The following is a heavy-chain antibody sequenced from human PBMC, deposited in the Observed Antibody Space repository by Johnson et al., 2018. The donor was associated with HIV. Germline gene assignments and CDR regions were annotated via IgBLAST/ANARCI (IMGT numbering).Heavy chain of an antibody. Sequence: QVQLVESVGGVVQPGGSLRLSCAATGFTFSSFGMHWVRQDPGKGLEWVALISYDGNNKYYADSVKGRFTISRDNSKNTLYLQMNSLRAEDTAVYYCARDAILSPGAFDIWGQGTMVTVSS. J-gene: IGHJ3*02. CDR3: ARDAILSPGAFDI. D-gene: IGHD2-21*01. CDR2: ISYDGNNK. V-gene: IGHV3-30*03. CDR1: GFTFSSFG.